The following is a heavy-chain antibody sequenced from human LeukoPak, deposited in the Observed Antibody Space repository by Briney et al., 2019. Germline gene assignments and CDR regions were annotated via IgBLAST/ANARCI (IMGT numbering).Heavy chain of an antibody. CDR1: GFTSTTYG. J-gene: IGHJ6*02. Sequence: APVKVSCKASGFTSTTYGVSWVRQAPGQGLEWMGWISVYSGNTDYAQKFQGRVTMTTDTSTNTAYMDLRSLRSDDTAVYYCASGWYNYYYGLDVWGQGTTVTVSS. D-gene: IGHD6-19*01. CDR3: ASGWYNYYYGLDV. V-gene: IGHV1-18*01. CDR2: ISVYSGNT.